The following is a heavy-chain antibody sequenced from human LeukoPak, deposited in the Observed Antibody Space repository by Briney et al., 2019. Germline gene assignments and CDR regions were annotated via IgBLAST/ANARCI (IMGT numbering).Heavy chain of an antibody. CDR3: AKAVGGYYPYYFDY. CDR1: GFTFSSYG. D-gene: IGHD3-3*01. Sequence: PGGSLRLSCAASGFTFSSYGMHWVRQAPGKGLEWVAFIRYDGSNKYYADSVKGRFTIFRDNSKNTLYLQMNSLRAEDTAVYYCAKAVGGYYPYYFDYWGQGTLVTVSS. CDR2: IRYDGSNK. V-gene: IGHV3-30*02. J-gene: IGHJ4*02.